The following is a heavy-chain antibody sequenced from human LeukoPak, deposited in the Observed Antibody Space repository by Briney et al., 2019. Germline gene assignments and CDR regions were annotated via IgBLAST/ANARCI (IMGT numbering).Heavy chain of an antibody. CDR3: ARVPGVGWLDY. Sequence: GRSLRLSCAASGFTFDDYAMHWVRQAPGKGLEWVSGISWNSGSIGYADSVKGRFTISRDNAKNSLYLQMNSLRAEDTAVYYCARVPGVGWLDYWGQGTLVTVSS. CDR1: GFTFDDYA. D-gene: IGHD6-19*01. V-gene: IGHV3-9*01. CDR2: ISWNSGSI. J-gene: IGHJ4*02.